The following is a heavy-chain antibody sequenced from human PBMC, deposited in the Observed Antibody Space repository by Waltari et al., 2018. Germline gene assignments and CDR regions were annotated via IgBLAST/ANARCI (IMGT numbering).Heavy chain of an antibody. CDR1: GGPISSGGYY. CDR2: IDYSGST. D-gene: IGHD3-22*01. J-gene: IGHJ4*02. Sequence: QVQLQESGPGLVKPSQTLSLTCTVSGGPISSGGYYWSWIRQHPGKGLEWIGYIDYSGSTYSNPSLKSRVTVSVDTSKNQFSLKLSSVTAADTAVYYCARGGGYYYIFDYWGQGTLVTVSS. V-gene: IGHV4-31*03. CDR3: ARGGGYYYIFDY.